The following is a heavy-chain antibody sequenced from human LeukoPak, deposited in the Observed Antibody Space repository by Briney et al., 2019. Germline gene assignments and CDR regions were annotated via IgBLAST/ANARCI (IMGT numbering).Heavy chain of an antibody. D-gene: IGHD3-10*01. CDR1: GFTFSSYA. V-gene: IGHV3-23*01. J-gene: IGHJ4*02. CDR3: ARDRSRGSGSYSSSY. CDR2: ISGSGGST. Sequence: GGSLRLSCAASGFTFSSYAMSWVRQAPGKGLEWVSAISGSGGSTYYADSVKGRFTIPRDNSKNTLYLQMNSLRAEDTAVYYCARDRSRGSGSYSSSYWGQGTLVTVSS.